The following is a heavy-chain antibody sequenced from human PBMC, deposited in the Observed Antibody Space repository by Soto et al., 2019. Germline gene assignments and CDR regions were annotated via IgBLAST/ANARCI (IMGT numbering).Heavy chain of an antibody. CDR2: SYYSGST. CDR3: ARVSEGYYYDSSGQEGFDI. D-gene: IGHD3-22*01. Sequence: QVQLQESGPGLVKPSQTLSLTCTVSGGSISSGGYYWSWIRQHPGKGLEWIGYSYYSGSTYYNPSLKIRVTIAVDKSKNQFSLKLSSVTAADTAVYYGARVSEGYYYDSSGQEGFDIWGQGTMVSVSS. CDR1: GGSISSGGYY. J-gene: IGHJ3*02. V-gene: IGHV4-31*03.